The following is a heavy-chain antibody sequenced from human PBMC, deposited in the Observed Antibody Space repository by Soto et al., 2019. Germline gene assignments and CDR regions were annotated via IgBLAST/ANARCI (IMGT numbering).Heavy chain of an antibody. CDR2: INTYHGDR. Sequence: QVQLVQSGSEVKKSGASVKVSCKTSGYTFTSYGITWVRQAPGQGLEWMGWINTYHGDRGYVQKFQGRLTVTADTSTSTAYMELRSLTSDDTAVYYCGRRGLDYWGQGTLVTVSS. V-gene: IGHV1-18*01. J-gene: IGHJ4*02. CDR1: GYTFTSYG. CDR3: GRRGLDY.